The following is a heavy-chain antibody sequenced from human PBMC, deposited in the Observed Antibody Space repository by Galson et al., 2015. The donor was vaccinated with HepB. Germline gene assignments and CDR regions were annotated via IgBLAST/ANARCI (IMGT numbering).Heavy chain of an antibody. CDR3: ARVSYYYGSGSYYFDY. CDR2: INSDGSST. V-gene: IGHV3-74*01. Sequence: SLRLSCAASGFTFSSYWMHWVRQAPGRGLVWVSRINSDGSSTSYADSVKGRFTISRDNAKNTLYLQMNSLRAEDTAVYYCARVSYYYGSGSYYFDYWGQGTLVTVSS. J-gene: IGHJ4*02. D-gene: IGHD3-10*01. CDR1: GFTFSSYW.